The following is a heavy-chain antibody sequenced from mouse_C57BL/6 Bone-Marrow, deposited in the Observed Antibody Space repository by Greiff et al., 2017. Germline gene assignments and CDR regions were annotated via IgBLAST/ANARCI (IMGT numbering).Heavy chain of an antibody. D-gene: IGHD2-3*01. CDR3: ARTRWLPLSMDY. CDR2: IYPGSGNT. V-gene: IGHV1-76*01. J-gene: IGHJ4*01. CDR1: GYTFTDYY. Sequence: QVQLQQSGAELVRPGASVKLSCKASGYTFTDYYINWVKQRPGQGLEWIARIYPGSGNTYYNEKFKGKATLTAEKSSSTAYMQLSSLTSEDSAVYFCARTRWLPLSMDYWGQGTSVTVSS.